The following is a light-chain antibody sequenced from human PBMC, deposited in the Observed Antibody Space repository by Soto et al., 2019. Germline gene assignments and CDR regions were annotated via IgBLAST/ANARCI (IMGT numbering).Light chain of an antibody. CDR3: QQYNRSHPST. Sequence: EIVLTQSPGTLSLSTGERATLSCRASQSVSSSYLAWYQQKPGLAPRLLIYCASRSATGIPDRFSGSGCGTDVTLTISRLEPEDFAVYYCQQYNRSHPSTFGGGTKVEIK. CDR1: QSVSSSY. CDR2: CAS. J-gene: IGKJ4*02. V-gene: IGKV3-20*01.